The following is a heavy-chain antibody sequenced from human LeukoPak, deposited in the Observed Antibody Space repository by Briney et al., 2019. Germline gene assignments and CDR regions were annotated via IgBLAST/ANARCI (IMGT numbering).Heavy chain of an antibody. Sequence: SETLSLTCAVYGGSFSGYYWSWIRQPPGKGLEWIGEISHSGSTNYNPSLKSRVTISVDTSKNQFSLKLSSVTAADTAVYYCARRGWYYDSSGYSFDPWGQGTLVTVSS. V-gene: IGHV4-34*01. D-gene: IGHD3-22*01. CDR3: ARRGWYYDSSGYSFDP. CDR1: GGSFSGYY. J-gene: IGHJ5*02. CDR2: ISHSGST.